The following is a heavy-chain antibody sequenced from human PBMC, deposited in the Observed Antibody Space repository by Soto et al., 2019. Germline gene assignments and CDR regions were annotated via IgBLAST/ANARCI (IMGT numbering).Heavy chain of an antibody. CDR1: GYFFTNYY. CDR2: INPSGGDT. CDR3: ARERRFSDWLIQHFDH. V-gene: IGHV1-46*01. Sequence: QVQLVQSGAEVKKPGASVKVSCKASGYFFTNYYMHWVRQAPGQGPEWMGVINPSGGDTSYAQTFQGRVSMTRDTSTTTVYLELTNLTSDDSAVYFCARERRFSDWLIQHFDHWGQGTLVTVSS. D-gene: IGHD3-9*01. J-gene: IGHJ4*02.